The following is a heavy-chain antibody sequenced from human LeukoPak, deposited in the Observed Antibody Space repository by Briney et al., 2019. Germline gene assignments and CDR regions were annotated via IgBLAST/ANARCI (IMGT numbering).Heavy chain of an antibody. CDR3: AREGNYYDSSGYPDY. D-gene: IGHD3-22*01. V-gene: IGHV3-33*01. CDR1: GFTFSSYG. CDR2: IWYDGSNK. J-gene: IGHJ4*02. Sequence: PGGSLRLSCAASGFTFSSYGMHWVRQAPGKGLEWVAVIWYDGSNKYYADSVKSRFTISRDNSKNTLYLQMNSLRAEDTAVYYCAREGNYYDSSGYPDYWGQGTLVTVSS.